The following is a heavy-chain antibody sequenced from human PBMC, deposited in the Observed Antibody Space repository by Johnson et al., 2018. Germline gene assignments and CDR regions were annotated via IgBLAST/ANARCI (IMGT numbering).Heavy chain of an antibody. J-gene: IGHJ1*01. V-gene: IGHV3-30*03. CDR3: AAWSGDSRDLEH. CDR2: IPYDGSNK. CDR1: GFTFSTYG. Sequence: QVQLVQSGGGVVQXGRSXRLXCGASGFTFSTYGKHWVRQAPGKGPEWVAVIPYDGSNKYYADSCKGRFTISRDNSKKTLYLQRNNLEAEDTAVYFCAAWSGDSRDLEHWGQGTLVTVSS. D-gene: IGHD3-3*01.